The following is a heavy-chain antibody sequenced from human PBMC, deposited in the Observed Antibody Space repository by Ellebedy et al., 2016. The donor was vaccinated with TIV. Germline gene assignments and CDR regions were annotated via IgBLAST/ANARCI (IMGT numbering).Heavy chain of an antibody. D-gene: IGHD1-26*01. J-gene: IGHJ3*01. V-gene: IGHV4-59*08. CDR3: AMWDETKSCFAV. CDR1: GASISDYY. CDR2: AHFTGKT. Sequence: MPSETLSLTCTVSGASISDYYYTWIRQSQGAGTEGIGYAHFTGKTNSNPSLRSRIKVSVDTSKSQSSLKLSSVTATDTALYYCAMWDETKSCFAVWGRGTMVTVSS.